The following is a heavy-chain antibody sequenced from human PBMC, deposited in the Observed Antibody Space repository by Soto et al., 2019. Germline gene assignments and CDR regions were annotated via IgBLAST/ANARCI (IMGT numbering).Heavy chain of an antibody. CDR2: IIPIFGTA. V-gene: IGHV1-69*13. CDR3: ARGYPGLELPSYYGMDV. J-gene: IGHJ6*02. CDR1: GGTFSSYA. Sequence: SVKVSCKASGGTFSSYAISWVRQAPGQGLEWMGGIIPIFGTANYAQKFQGRVTITADESTSTAYMELSSLRSEDTAVYYCARGYPGLELPSYYGMDVWGQGTTVTVSS. D-gene: IGHD1-7*01.